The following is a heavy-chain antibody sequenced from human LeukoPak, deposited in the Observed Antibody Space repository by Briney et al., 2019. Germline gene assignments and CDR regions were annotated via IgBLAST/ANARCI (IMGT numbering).Heavy chain of an antibody. Sequence: PGGSLRLSCAASGFTFSTYNMNWVRQAPGKGPEWVSSISTSSNYIYYADSVKGRFTISRDNAKNSLYLQMNSLRVEDTDVYYCARDVGAAAPDAFGIWGQGTMVTVSS. CDR3: ARDVGAAAPDAFGI. J-gene: IGHJ3*02. CDR1: GFTFSTYN. CDR2: ISTSSNYI. V-gene: IGHV3-21*01. D-gene: IGHD1-26*01.